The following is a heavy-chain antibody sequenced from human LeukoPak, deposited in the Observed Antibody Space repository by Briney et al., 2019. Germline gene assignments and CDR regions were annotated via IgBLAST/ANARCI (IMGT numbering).Heavy chain of an antibody. D-gene: IGHD3-22*01. J-gene: IGHJ4*02. CDR2: ISPYNGKT. CDR1: GYTFTNYG. CDR3: ARSHSGSLRAAFDY. Sequence: GASVKVSCKASGYTFTNYGIIWVRQAPGQGLEWMGWISPYNGKTNYAQKLQGRVILTTDTSTTTAYMELRSLRFDDTAVYYCARSHSGSLRAAFDYWGQGTLVTVSS. V-gene: IGHV1-18*01.